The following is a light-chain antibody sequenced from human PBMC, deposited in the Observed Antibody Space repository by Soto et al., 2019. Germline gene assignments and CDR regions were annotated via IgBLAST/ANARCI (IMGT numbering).Light chain of an antibody. Sequence: EIVMTQSPATLSVSPGERASLSCRASQSVCSNLAWYQQKPGQAPRLLIYGASTRATGIPARLSGSGSGTEFTLTISSLQSEDFAVYYCQQYNNWPWTFGQGTKVEIK. CDR1: QSVCSN. J-gene: IGKJ1*01. CDR2: GAS. V-gene: IGKV3-15*01. CDR3: QQYNNWPWT.